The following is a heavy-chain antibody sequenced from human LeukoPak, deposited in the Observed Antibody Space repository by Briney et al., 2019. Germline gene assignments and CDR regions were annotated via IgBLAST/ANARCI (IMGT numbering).Heavy chain of an antibody. J-gene: IGHJ4*02. V-gene: IGHV3-7*03. Sequence: GGSLRLSCAASRFTFRNNWMSWVRQAPGKGLEWVANIKQDGSEKNYVDSVKGRFIISRDNAKNSLYLQMNSLKTEDTAVYYCTTDAAGDDSSGPLYFDYWGQGTLVTVSS. CDR2: IKQDGSEK. D-gene: IGHD3-22*01. CDR1: RFTFRNNW. CDR3: TTDAAGDDSSGPLYFDY.